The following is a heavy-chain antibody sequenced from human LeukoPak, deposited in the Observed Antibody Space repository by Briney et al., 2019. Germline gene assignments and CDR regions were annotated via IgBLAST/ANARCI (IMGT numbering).Heavy chain of an antibody. CDR2: IIPILGIA. V-gene: IGHV1-69*04. D-gene: IGHD3-10*02. CDR3: AREGGGYDRGY. Sequence: ASVKVSCKASGGTFSSYAISWVRQAPGQGLEWMGRIIPILGIANYAQKFQGRVTITADKSTSTAYMELSSLRSEDTAVYYCAREGGGYDRGYWGQGTLVTVSS. J-gene: IGHJ4*02. CDR1: GGTFSSYA.